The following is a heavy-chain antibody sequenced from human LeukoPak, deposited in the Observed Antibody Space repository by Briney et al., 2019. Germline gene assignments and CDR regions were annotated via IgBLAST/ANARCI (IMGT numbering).Heavy chain of an antibody. Sequence: GASLKIPFKGSGSRFTSYWIGWVRQMPGPGREWMGIIDPGDSDPRDSPSFQGQVTISADKSISTAYLQWSSLKASDTAMYYCARHSLTGTTYGAPFDYWGQGTLVTVSS. CDR3: ARHSLTGTTYGAPFDY. D-gene: IGHD1-7*01. CDR1: GSRFTSYW. V-gene: IGHV5-51*01. CDR2: IDPGDSDP. J-gene: IGHJ4*02.